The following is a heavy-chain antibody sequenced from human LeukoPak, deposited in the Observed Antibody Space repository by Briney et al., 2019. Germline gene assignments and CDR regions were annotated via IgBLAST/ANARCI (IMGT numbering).Heavy chain of an antibody. V-gene: IGHV3-21*01. D-gene: IGHD1-26*01. CDR2: ISDLSTYI. CDR1: GFTFSSYT. J-gene: IGHJ4*02. CDR3: ARALGSPGVFHH. Sequence: GGSLRLSCAASGFTFSSYTMNWVRQAPGKGLEWVSSISDLSTYIYYADSVKGRFTISRHNAKNSLSLQMNSLRADDTAVYFCARALGSPGVFHHWGRGTLVTVSS.